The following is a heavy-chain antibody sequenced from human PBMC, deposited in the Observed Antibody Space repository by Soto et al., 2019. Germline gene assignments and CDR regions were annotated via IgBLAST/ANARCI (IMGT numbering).Heavy chain of an antibody. CDR3: ARGLRVDYDYIWGSYRSPPPADY. Sequence: ASVKVSCKASGYTFTSYDINWVRQATGQGLEWMGWMNPNSGNTGYAQKFQGRVTMTRNTSISTAYMELSSLRSEDTAVYYCARGLRVDYDYIWGSYRSPPPADYWGQGTLVTVSS. J-gene: IGHJ4*02. CDR2: MNPNSGNT. V-gene: IGHV1-8*01. D-gene: IGHD3-16*02. CDR1: GYTFTSYD.